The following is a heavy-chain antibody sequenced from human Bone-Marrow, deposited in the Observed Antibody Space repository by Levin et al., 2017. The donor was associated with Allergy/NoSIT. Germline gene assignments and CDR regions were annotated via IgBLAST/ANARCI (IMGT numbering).Heavy chain of an antibody. D-gene: IGHD2-15*01. Sequence: GESLKISCKGSGYSFTSYRISWVRQMPGEGLEWMGSIDPSDSDTKYYPSFQGHVTISADRSISTAFLQWNRLKASDIGMYYCARHGYCTGATCFSGFWGQGTQVTVSS. V-gene: IGHV5-10-1*01. J-gene: IGHJ4*02. CDR1: GYSFTSYR. CDR3: ARHGYCTGATCFSGF. CDR2: IDPSDSDT.